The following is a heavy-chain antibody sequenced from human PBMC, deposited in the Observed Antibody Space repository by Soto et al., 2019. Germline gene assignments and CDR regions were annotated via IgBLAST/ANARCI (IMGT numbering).Heavy chain of an antibody. V-gene: IGHV3-9*01. Sequence: EVQLVESGGGLAQPGRSLRLSCAASGFTFDDYAMHWVRQAPGKGLEWVSGISWNSDSIGYADSVKGRFTISRDNAKKSLYLQMNSLRAEDTALYYCASGRGYDILTGYYPYFDYWGQRTLVTVSS. CDR1: GFTFDDYA. CDR3: ASGRGYDILTGYYPYFDY. CDR2: ISWNSDSI. D-gene: IGHD3-9*01. J-gene: IGHJ4*02.